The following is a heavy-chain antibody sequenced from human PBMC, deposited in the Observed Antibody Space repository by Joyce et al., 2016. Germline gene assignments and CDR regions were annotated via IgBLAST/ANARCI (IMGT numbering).Heavy chain of an antibody. CDR2: INHSKTT. D-gene: IGHD1-1*01. CDR3: ARGRRHKTGFDL. V-gene: IGHV4-34*01. Sequence: QVQLQQWGAGLLKPSETLSLTCGVYGGSFSYYWSWIRQSPGKGLEWIGEINHSKTTNYNPSLERRLTMSVDKAKSQFSLTLTSVTAADTAVYYCARGRRHKTGFDLWGQGTLVTVSS. CDR1: GGSFSYY. J-gene: IGHJ4*02.